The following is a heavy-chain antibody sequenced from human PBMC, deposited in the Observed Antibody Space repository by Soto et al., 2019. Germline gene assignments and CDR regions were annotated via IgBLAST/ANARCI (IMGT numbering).Heavy chain of an antibody. CDR2: IYYSGST. J-gene: IGHJ4*02. V-gene: IGHV4-59*01. D-gene: IGHD5-12*01. CDR1: GGSISSYY. Sequence: SETLSLTCTVSGGSISSYYWSWIRQPPGKGLEWIGYIYYSGSTNYNPSLKSRVTISVDTSKNQFSLKLSSVTAADTAVYYCARAGRKSGYADYWCQGTLVTVSS. CDR3: ARAGRKSGYADY.